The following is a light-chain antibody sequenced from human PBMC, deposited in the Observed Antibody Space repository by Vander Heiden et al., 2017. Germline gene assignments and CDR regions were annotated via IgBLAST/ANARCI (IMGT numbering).Light chain of an antibody. CDR2: AAS. CDR1: QGINGW. Sequence: DIQMTQSPSSVSASVGERVTITCRASQGINGWLAWYQQRPGKATQLLIYAASSLHTGVPSRFRGSGFGTEYTLTNSSLQPEDFGTYFCQQAHTFPRTFGGGTRVEIK. V-gene: IGKV1-12*01. J-gene: IGKJ4*02. CDR3: QQAHTFPRT.